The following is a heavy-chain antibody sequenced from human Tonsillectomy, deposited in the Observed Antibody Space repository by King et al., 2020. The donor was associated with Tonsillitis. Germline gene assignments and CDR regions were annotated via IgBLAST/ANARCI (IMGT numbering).Heavy chain of an antibody. CDR1: GGSISSGGYY. D-gene: IGHD3-3*01. CDR2: IYYSGST. V-gene: IGHV4-31*01. CDR3: ARVTDTYYDFWSGYSGNYYFDY. J-gene: IGHJ4*02. Sequence: QLQESGPGLVKPSQTLSLTCTVSGGSISSGGYYWSWIRQHPGKGLEWIGYIYYSGSTYYNPSLKSLVTISVDTSKNQFSLKLSSFTAADTAVYYCARVTDTYYDFWSGYSGNYYFDYWGQGTLVTVSS.